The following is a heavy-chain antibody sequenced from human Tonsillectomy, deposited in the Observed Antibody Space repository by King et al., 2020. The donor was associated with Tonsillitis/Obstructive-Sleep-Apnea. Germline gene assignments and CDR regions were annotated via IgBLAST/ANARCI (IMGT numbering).Heavy chain of an antibody. CDR1: GGSISSSSYY. V-gene: IGHV4-39*01. Sequence: QLQESGPGLVKPSETLSLTCTVSGGSISSSSYYWGWIRQPPGKGLEWIGSISYSGRTYYHPALKSRGTISVDTSKNQFSLKLSSVTAADTAVYYCARRNPLKYCSSTSCWFDPWGQGTLVTVSS. J-gene: IGHJ5*02. CDR2: ISYSGRT. CDR3: ARRNPLKYCSSTSCWFDP. D-gene: IGHD2-2*01.